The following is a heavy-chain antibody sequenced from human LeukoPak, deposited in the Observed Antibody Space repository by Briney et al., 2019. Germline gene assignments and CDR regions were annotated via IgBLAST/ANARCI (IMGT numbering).Heavy chain of an antibody. CDR2: IYHSGST. CDR3: ARVRNVVVTAIIDY. V-gene: IGHV4-4*02. J-gene: IGHJ4*02. CDR1: GGSISSSNW. Sequence: SETLSLTCAVSGGSISSSNWWSWVRQPPGKGLEWIGEIYHSGSTNYNPSLKSRVTISVDKSKNQFSLKLSFVTAADTAVYYCARVRNVVVTAIIDYWGQGTLVTVSS. D-gene: IGHD2-21*02.